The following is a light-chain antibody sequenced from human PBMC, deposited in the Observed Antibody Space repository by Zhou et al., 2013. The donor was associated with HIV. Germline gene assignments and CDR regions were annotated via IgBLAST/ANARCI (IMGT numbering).Light chain of an antibody. Sequence: IQMTQSPSTLSASVGDRVTITCRASQGIRHDLGWYQQRPGKVPKRLIYAASSLQSGVPSRFSGRGSATEFNLTIDGLQGDDFATYYCQQYDNLWTFGQGT. CDR3: QQYDNLWT. CDR1: QGIRHD. CDR2: AAS. J-gene: IGKJ1*01. V-gene: IGKV1-6*01.